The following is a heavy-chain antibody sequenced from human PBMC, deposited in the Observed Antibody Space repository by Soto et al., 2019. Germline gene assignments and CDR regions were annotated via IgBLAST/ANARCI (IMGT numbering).Heavy chain of an antibody. CDR1: GYSFTSYW. Sequence: GESLKISCKVSGYSFTSYWISWVRQMPGKGLEWMGRIDPSDSYTNYSPSFQGHVTISADKSISTAYLQWSSLKASDTAMYYCARLSADSSSWYWSLDYWGQGTLVTVSS. D-gene: IGHD6-13*01. CDR2: IDPSDSYT. V-gene: IGHV5-10-1*01. J-gene: IGHJ4*02. CDR3: ARLSADSSSWYWSLDY.